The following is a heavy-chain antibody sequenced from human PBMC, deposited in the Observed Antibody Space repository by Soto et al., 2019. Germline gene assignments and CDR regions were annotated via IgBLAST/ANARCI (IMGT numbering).Heavy chain of an antibody. V-gene: IGHV4-59*01. CDR3: ARQTYYDFWSGYYYGMDV. Sequence: NPSETLSLTCTVSGGSISSYYWSWIRQPPGKGLEWIGYIYYSGSTNYNPSLKSRVTISVDTSKNQFSLKLSSVTAADTAVYYCARQTYYDFWSGYYYGMDVWGQGTTVTVSS. J-gene: IGHJ6*02. CDR2: IYYSGST. D-gene: IGHD3-3*01. CDR1: GGSISSYY.